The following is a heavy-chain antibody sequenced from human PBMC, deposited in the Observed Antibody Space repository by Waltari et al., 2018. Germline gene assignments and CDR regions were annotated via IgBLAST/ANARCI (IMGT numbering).Heavy chain of an antibody. J-gene: IGHJ5*02. V-gene: IGHV1-2*02. CDR1: GYTFTGYY. CDR2: INPNSGGT. Sequence: QVQLVQSGAEVKKPGASVTVSCKASGYTFTGYYMHWVRQAPGQGLEWMGWINPNSGGTNYAQKFQGRVTMTRDTSISTAYMELSRLRSDDTAVYYCARGDQLLLGANWFDPWGQGTLVTVSS. D-gene: IGHD2-2*01. CDR3: ARGDQLLLGANWFDP.